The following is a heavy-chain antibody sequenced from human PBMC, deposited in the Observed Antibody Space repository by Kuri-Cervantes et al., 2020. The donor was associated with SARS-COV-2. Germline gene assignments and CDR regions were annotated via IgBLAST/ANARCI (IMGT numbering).Heavy chain of an antibody. J-gene: IGHJ4*02. V-gene: IGHV4-39*01. Sequence: SETLSLTCTVSGGSISSSSYYWGRIRQPPGKGLEWIGSIYYSGSTYYNPSLKSRVTISADTSKNQFSLKLSSVTAADTAVYYCARHGLRYYGSGSLTTFDYWGQGTLVTVSS. CDR2: IYYSGST. CDR1: GGSISSSSYY. CDR3: ARHGLRYYGSGSLTTFDY. D-gene: IGHD3-10*01.